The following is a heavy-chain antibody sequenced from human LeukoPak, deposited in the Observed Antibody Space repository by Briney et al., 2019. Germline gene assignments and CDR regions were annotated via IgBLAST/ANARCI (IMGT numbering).Heavy chain of an antibody. J-gene: IGHJ4*02. CDR2: ISSSSSTI. Sequence: GGPLRLSCAASGYTFSSYSMSWVRQAPGKGLEWVSYISSSSSTIYYADSVKGRFTISRDNAKNSLYLQMNSLRDEDTAVYYCARMIGEIYCSGGSCYLDYWGQGTLVTVSS. CDR3: ARMIGEIYCSGGSCYLDY. V-gene: IGHV3-48*02. D-gene: IGHD2-15*01. CDR1: GYTFSSYS.